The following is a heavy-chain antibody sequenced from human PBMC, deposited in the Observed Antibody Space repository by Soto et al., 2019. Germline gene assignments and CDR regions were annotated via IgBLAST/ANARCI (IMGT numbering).Heavy chain of an antibody. CDR1: GDSISSDKW. CDR3: ARGERQQQRDY. V-gene: IGHV4-4*02. J-gene: IGHJ4*02. D-gene: IGHD6-25*01. Sequence: QVQLQESGPGLVKPSGTLSLTCAVSGDSISSDKWWSWVRQPPGKGPEWIGEIHHSGNSNYNPSLKXRXTXSXXRSKNQFSLNLSSVTDADTAVYYCARGERQQQRDYWGQGTLVTVSS. CDR2: IHHSGNS.